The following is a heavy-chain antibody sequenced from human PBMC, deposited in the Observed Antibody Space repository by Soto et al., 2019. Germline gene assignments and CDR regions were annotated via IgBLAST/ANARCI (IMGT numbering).Heavy chain of an antibody. Sequence: SETLSLTCTVSGGSISSSSYYWGWIRQPPGKGLEWIGSIYYSGSTYYNPSLKSRVTISVDTSKNQFSLKLSSVTAADTAVYYCARLGKVVIARPYNWFDPWGQGTLVTVSS. CDR1: GGSISSSSYY. J-gene: IGHJ5*02. CDR3: ARLGKVVIARPYNWFDP. V-gene: IGHV4-39*01. CDR2: IYYSGST. D-gene: IGHD2-21*01.